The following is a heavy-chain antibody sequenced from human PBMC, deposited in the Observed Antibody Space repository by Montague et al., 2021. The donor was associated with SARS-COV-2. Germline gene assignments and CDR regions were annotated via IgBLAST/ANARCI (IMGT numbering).Heavy chain of an antibody. V-gene: IGHV4-39*01. J-gene: IGHJ2*01. CDR3: ARHGATDYYHSRYFDL. D-gene: IGHD3-10*01. CDR2: IFYDGST. CDR1: GGSISSRTYY. Sequence: SETLSLTCIVSGGSISSRTYYWGWIRQPPGKELEWIGSIFYDGSTYYNPSLKSRVTISVDTSKNQFSLNLSSVTAADTAVYYCARHGATDYYHSRYFDLWGRGTLVTVSS.